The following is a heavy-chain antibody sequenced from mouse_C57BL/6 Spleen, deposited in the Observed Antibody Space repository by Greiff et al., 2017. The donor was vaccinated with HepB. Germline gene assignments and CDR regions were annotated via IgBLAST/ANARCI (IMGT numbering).Heavy chain of an antibody. Sequence: VQLQQSGAELVRPGTSVKLSCKASGYTFTSYWMHWVKQRPGQGLEWIGVIDPSDSYTNYNQKFKGKATLTVDTSSSTAYMQLSSLTSEDSAVYYCARSDGPFDYWGQGTTLTVSS. CDR2: IDPSDSYT. V-gene: IGHV1-59*01. J-gene: IGHJ2*01. CDR1: GYTFTSYW. CDR3: ARSDGPFDY.